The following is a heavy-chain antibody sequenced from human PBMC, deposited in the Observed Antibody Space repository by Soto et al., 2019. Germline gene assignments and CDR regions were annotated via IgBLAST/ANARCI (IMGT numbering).Heavy chain of an antibody. CDR2: IIPIFGTA. CDR3: ARDGGYYYDSSGYQLDY. V-gene: IGHV1-69*13. CDR1: GGTFSSYA. D-gene: IGHD3-22*01. J-gene: IGHJ4*02. Sequence: SVKVSCKASGGTFSSYAISWVRQAPGQGPEWMGGIIPIFGTANYAQKFQGRVTITADESTSTAYMELSSLRSEDTAVYYCARDGGYYYDSSGYQLDYWGQGTLVTVSS.